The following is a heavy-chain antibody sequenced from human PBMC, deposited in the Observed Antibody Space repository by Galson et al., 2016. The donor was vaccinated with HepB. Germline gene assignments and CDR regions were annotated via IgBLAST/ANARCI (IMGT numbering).Heavy chain of an antibody. V-gene: IGHV5-51*01. CDR3: ARGWELHDY. J-gene: IGHJ4*02. CDR1: GYWFSNYW. D-gene: IGHD1-26*01. Sequence: QSGAEVKKPGDSLKISCKVSGYWFSNYWIGWVRQMPGKGLEWMGIIYPHDSDTRYSPSFQGQVTISADKSISTTYLQWRSLKASDTAIYYCARGWELHDYWGQGTPVTVSS. CDR2: IYPHDSDT.